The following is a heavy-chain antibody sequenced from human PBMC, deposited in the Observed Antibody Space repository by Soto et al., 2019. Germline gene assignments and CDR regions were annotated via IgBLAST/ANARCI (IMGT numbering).Heavy chain of an antibody. CDR3: ARGYYYDSSGYHFDY. CDR1: GGSFSGYY. Sequence: QVQLQQWGAGLLKPSETLSLTCAVYGGSFSGYYWSWIRQPPGKGLEWIGEINHSGSTNYNPSLTSRVTISVDTSKNQFSLKLSSVTAADTAVYYCARGYYYDSSGYHFDYWGQGTLVTVSS. D-gene: IGHD3-22*01. CDR2: INHSGST. V-gene: IGHV4-34*01. J-gene: IGHJ4*02.